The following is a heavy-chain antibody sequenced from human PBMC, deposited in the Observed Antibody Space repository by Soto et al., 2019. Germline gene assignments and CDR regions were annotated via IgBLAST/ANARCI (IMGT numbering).Heavy chain of an antibody. D-gene: IGHD3-3*01. J-gene: IGHJ4*02. Sequence: QITLNESGPTVVRPTETLTLTCRFSGFSLTTSGVGVGWIRQSPGKAPEWLALIYWDDDKRYSASLKSRLTITKDISKNQVVLTVSDLDPTDTATYSCAHRVLRAVFGLVTPTAIYFDFWGQGTPVAVSS. CDR2: IYWDDDK. CDR1: GFSLTTSGVG. CDR3: AHRVLRAVFGLVTPTAIYFDF. V-gene: IGHV2-5*02.